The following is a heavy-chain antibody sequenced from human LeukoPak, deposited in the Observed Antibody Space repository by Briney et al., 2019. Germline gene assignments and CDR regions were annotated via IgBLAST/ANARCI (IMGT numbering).Heavy chain of an antibody. CDR1: GFTFSDYY. CDR3: ASSSSGYFDN. J-gene: IGHJ4*02. D-gene: IGHD3-22*01. V-gene: IGHV3-11*01. Sequence: GGSLRLSCAASGFTFSDYYMNWIRQAPGKGLEWVSYISSSGGTIYYADSMKGRFTISRGNAKNSLYLQMNSLRAEDTAVYYCASSSSGYFDNWGQGTLVTVSS. CDR2: ISSSGGTI.